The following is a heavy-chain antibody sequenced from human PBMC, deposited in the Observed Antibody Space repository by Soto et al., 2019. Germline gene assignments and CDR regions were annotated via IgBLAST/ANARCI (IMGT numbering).Heavy chain of an antibody. V-gene: IGHV3-73*01. CDR3: TRDAPLWFGELSQ. CDR1: GLTFSGSA. CDR2: IRSKANNYAT. J-gene: IGHJ4*02. Sequence: GGSLRLSCAASGLTFSGSAMHWVRQASGKGLEWVGRIRSKANNYATAYAASVKGGYTISRDDSKNTAYLQMNSLKTEDTAVYYCTRDAPLWFGELSQWGQGTQVTVSS. D-gene: IGHD3-10*01.